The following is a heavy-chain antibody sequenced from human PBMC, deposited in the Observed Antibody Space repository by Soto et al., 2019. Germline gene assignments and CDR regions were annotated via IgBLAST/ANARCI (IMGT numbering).Heavy chain of an antibody. CDR3: ARSPLGVVGATSFDY. CDR1: GGSISSSSYY. J-gene: IGHJ4*02. V-gene: IGHV4-39*01. Sequence: QLQLQETGPGLVKPSETLSLTCTVSGGSISSSSYYWGWIRQPPGKGLAGIGRINYSGSTYYNPSLQSRVTISVDTSKDQFSLKLSSVTAADTAVYYCARSPLGVVGATSFDYWGQGTLVTVSS. CDR2: INYSGST. D-gene: IGHD1-26*01.